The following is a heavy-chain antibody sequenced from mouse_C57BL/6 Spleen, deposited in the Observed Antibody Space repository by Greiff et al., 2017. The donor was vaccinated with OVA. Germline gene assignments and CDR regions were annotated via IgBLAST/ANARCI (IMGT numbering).Heavy chain of an antibody. V-gene: IGHV1-64*01. Sequence: QVQLQQPGAELVKPGASVKLSCKASGYTFTSYWMHWVKQRPGQGLEWIGMIHPNSGSTNYNEKFKSKATLTVDKSSITAYMQISSLTSEDSAVYYCARSRYYGSSYGFDYWGQGTTLTVSS. CDR1: GYTFTSYW. CDR2: IHPNSGST. CDR3: ARSRYYGSSYGFDY. J-gene: IGHJ2*01. D-gene: IGHD1-1*01.